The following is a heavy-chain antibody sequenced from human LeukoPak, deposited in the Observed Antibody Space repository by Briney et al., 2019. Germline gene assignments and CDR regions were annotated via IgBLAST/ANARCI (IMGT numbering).Heavy chain of an antibody. V-gene: IGHV3-23*01. D-gene: IGHD3-10*01. CDR3: LLLVRGVMSYYCMDV. CDR1: GFTFSSYA. CDR2: IRGSSGNT. Sequence: PAGSLRLSCAASGFTFSSYAMSWGRQAPGKGLEWVSAIRGSSGNTYYAVSVKGRLTISRDNSKNTLYLQMNSLRAEDTAVYDSLLLVRGVMSYYCMDVWGKGTTVTVSS. J-gene: IGHJ6*03.